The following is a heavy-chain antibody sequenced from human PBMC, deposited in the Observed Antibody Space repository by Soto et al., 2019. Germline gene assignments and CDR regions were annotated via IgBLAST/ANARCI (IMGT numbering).Heavy chain of an antibody. CDR2: VNPNSGNT. Sequence: QVQLVQSGAEVKRPGASVRLSCKTSGYTFNKFDMNWVRQATGQELEWIGWVNPNSGNTGYAQKFRGRVTMTMDTSLNTAFMELTSLQFEDSAVYYCAREAIGTDYMDVWGKGTTVTVSS. V-gene: IGHV1-8*01. CDR1: GYTFNKFD. D-gene: IGHD6-13*01. J-gene: IGHJ6*03. CDR3: AREAIGTDYMDV.